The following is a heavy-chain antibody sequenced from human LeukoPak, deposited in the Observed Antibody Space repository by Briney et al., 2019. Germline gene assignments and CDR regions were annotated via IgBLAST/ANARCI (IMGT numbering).Heavy chain of an antibody. CDR3: ARGGTILKWFDP. CDR1: EGTFSSYA. J-gene: IGHJ5*02. D-gene: IGHD3-3*01. CDR2: IIPIFGIA. V-gene: IGHV1-69*04. Sequence: SVKVSCKASEGTFSSYAISWVRQAPGQGLEWMGRIIPIFGIANYAKKFQGRVTITADKSTRTAYMELSSLRSEDTAVYYCARGGTILKWFDPWGQGTLVTVSS.